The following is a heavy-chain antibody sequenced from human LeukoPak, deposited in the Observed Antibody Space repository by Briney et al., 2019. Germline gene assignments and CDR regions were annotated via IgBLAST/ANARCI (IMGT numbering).Heavy chain of an antibody. V-gene: IGHV3-23*01. CDR1: GFTFSSFA. Sequence: GGSLILSCAASGFTFSSFAMSWLRQPPGKGLEWVSSISGGSENTYYADSVKGGFTISRDNSKNTLDVHLNSLTADDTAVYYCANMQLYKGLFEIWGQGTRVTVSS. CDR3: ANMQLYKGLFEI. D-gene: IGHD6-13*01. J-gene: IGHJ3*02. CDR2: ISGGSENT.